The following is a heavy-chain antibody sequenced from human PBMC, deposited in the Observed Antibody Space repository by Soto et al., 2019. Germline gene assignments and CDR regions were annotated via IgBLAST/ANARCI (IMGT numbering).Heavy chain of an antibody. V-gene: IGHV3-23*03. CDR1: AFTFATYG. Sequence: EVLLLESGGGLVQPGGSLRLSCADSAFTFATYGTTWVRQAPGRGLEWVSGIDAGSGKIFYADSVKGRFIISIDNSKNPLYLQMNSLSDDDTYIYYCTKLDGYADVWGQATTLTVSS. D-gene: IGHD2-15*01. CDR2: IDAGSGKI. CDR3: TKLDGYADV. J-gene: IGHJ6*02.